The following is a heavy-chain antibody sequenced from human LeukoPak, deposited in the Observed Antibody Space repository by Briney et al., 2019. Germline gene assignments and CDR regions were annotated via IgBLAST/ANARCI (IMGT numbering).Heavy chain of an antibody. CDR1: GFIFTNYF. D-gene: IGHD5-18*01. V-gene: IGHV3-30-3*01. Sequence: GGSLRLSCAASGFIFTNYFMSWVRQAPGKGLEWVAVISYDGSNKYYADSVKGRFTISRDNSKNTLYLQMNSLRAEDTAVYYCARDLGYSYGAAVVGYYYYGMDVWGQGTTVTVSS. CDR3: ARDLGYSYGAAVVGYYYYGMDV. J-gene: IGHJ6*02. CDR2: ISYDGSNK.